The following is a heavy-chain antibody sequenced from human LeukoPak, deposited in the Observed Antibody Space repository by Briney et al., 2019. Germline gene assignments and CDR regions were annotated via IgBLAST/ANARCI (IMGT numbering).Heavy chain of an antibody. Sequence: SETLSLTCAVYGGSFSGYYWSWIRQPPGKGLEWIGEINHSGSTNYNPSLKSRVTISVDTSENQFSLKLSSVTAADTAVYYCASRQQLRGSGYSRWGQGTLVTVSS. V-gene: IGHV4-34*01. D-gene: IGHD3-22*01. CDR3: ASRQQLRGSGYSR. J-gene: IGHJ4*02. CDR2: INHSGST. CDR1: GGSFSGYY.